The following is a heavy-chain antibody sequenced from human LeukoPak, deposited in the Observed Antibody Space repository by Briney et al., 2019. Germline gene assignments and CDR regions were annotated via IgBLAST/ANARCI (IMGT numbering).Heavy chain of an antibody. CDR1: GGTFSSYA. CDR2: IIPIFGIA. D-gene: IGHD3-22*01. J-gene: IGHJ4*02. CDR3: ANYYDSSGHRH. Sequence: ASVTVSCTASGGTFSSYAISWGRQAPGQGLGWMGRIIPIFGIANYAQTFQGRVTITADKSTNTPYMELSSLRSEDTAVYYCANYYDSSGHRHWGQGTLVTVSS. V-gene: IGHV1-69*04.